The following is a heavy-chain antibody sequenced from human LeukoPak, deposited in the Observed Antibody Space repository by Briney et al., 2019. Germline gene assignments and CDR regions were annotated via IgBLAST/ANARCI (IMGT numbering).Heavy chain of an antibody. CDR2: ISGSGGST. Sequence: GGSLRLSWAASGFTFSSYAMSWVRQAPGKGLEWVSAISGSGGSTYYADSVKGRFTISRDNSKNTLYLQMNSLRAEDTAVYYCAKAVKMGQLEYYFDYWGQGTLVTVSS. V-gene: IGHV3-23*01. D-gene: IGHD6-6*01. CDR1: GFTFSSYA. CDR3: AKAVKMGQLEYYFDY. J-gene: IGHJ4*02.